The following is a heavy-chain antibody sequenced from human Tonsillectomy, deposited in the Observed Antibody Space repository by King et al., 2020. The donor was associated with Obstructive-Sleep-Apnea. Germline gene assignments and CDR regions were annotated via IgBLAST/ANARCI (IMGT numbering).Heavy chain of an antibody. CDR1: GGSISSSSYY. J-gene: IGHJ4*01. CDR2: IYYSGST. D-gene: IGHD5-24*01. CDR3: ARRQLGMATTLDY. Sequence: QLQESGPGLVKPSETLSLTCTVSGGSISSSSYYWGWIRQPPGKGLEWIGSIYYSGSTYYNPSLKSRVTISVDTSKNQFSLKLSSVTAADTAVYYCARRQLGMATTLDYWGHGTLVTVSS. V-gene: IGHV4-39*07.